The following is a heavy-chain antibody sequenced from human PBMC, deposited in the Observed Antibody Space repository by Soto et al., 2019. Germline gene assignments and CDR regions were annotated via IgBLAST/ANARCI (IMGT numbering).Heavy chain of an antibody. Sequence: QVQLVQSGAEVKKPGSSVKVSCKASGGTFSSYTISWVRQAPGQGLEWMGRIIPILGIANYAQKFQGSVTITADKSKSPAYMELSSLRCEDTAVYYCAREYSSSSGARYWCPGTLVTVPS. D-gene: IGHD6-6*01. J-gene: IGHJ4*02. V-gene: IGHV1-69*08. CDR1: GGTFSSYT. CDR2: IIPILGIA. CDR3: AREYSSSSGARY.